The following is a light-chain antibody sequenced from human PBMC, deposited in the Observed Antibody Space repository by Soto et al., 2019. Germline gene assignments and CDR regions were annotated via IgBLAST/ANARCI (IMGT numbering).Light chain of an antibody. V-gene: IGKV3-20*01. CDR2: GAS. CDR3: QQYGSSSYT. J-gene: IGKJ2*01. Sequence: EIVLTQSPGTLSLSPGERATLSCRASQSVSSSYLAWYQQKPGQAPRLLIYGASSRATGIPDRFSGSGSGTDFTLTISRLEPEDFAVYYCQQYGSSSYTFGQXXX. CDR1: QSVSSSY.